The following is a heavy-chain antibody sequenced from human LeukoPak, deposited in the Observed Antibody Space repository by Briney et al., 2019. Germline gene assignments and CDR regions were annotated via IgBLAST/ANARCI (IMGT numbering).Heavy chain of an antibody. Sequence: PGGSLRLSCAASGFTLSSYSMNWVRQAPGKGLEWVSVIYSGGSTYYADSVKGRFTISRDNSKNTLYLQMNSLRAEDTAVYYCAKGKAYYYDSSGHRYFDYWGQGTLVTVSS. CDR1: GFTLSSYS. D-gene: IGHD3-22*01. CDR2: IYSGGST. CDR3: AKGKAYYYDSSGHRYFDY. J-gene: IGHJ4*02. V-gene: IGHV3-53*01.